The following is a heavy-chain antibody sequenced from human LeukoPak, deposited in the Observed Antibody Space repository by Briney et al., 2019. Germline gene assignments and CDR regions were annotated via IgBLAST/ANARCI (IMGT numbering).Heavy chain of an antibody. CDR3: AFRGFSGPFDY. D-gene: IGHD2-15*01. J-gene: IGHJ4*02. CDR1: GYTFTSYY. Sequence: GASVKVSCKASGYTFTSYYMHWVRQAPGQGLEWMGIINPSGGSTSYAQKFQGRVTLTRDTSTSTVYMELSSLRSEDTAVYYCAFRGFSGPFDYWGQGTLATVSS. V-gene: IGHV1-46*01. CDR2: INPSGGST.